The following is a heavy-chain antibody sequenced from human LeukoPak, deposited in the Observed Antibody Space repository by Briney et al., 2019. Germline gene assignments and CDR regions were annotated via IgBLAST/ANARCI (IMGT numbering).Heavy chain of an antibody. D-gene: IGHD3-10*01. CDR2: ISYDGSNK. CDR3: AKESPITMVRGVMPVIDY. J-gene: IGHJ4*02. CDR1: GFTFSSYG. Sequence: GRSLRLSCAASGFTFSSYGMHWVRQAPGKGLEWVAVISYDGSNKYYADSVKSRFTISRDNSKNTLYLQMNSLRAEDTAVYYCAKESPITMVRGVMPVIDYWGQGTLVTVSS. V-gene: IGHV3-30*18.